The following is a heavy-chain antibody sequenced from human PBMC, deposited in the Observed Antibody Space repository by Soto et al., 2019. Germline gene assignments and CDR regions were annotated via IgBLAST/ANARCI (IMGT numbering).Heavy chain of an antibody. J-gene: IGHJ3*02. CDR1: GGSISSYY. CDR2: IYYSGSS. Sequence: SETLSLTCTVSGGSISSYYWSWIRQPPGKGLEWIGYIYYSGSSNYNPSLKSRVTISVDTSKNQFSLKLSSVTAADTAVYYCARDGSDSSGLVGAFDIWGQGTMVTVSS. D-gene: IGHD3-22*01. CDR3: ARDGSDSSGLVGAFDI. V-gene: IGHV4-59*01.